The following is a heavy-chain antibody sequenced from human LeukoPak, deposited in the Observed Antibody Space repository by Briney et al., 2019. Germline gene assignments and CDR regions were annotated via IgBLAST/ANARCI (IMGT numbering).Heavy chain of an antibody. D-gene: IGHD3-10*01. J-gene: IGHJ6*03. V-gene: IGHV4-39*01. CDR2: IYYSGST. CDR3: ARHPMSPYGLVMDV. CDR1: GGSISSSSYY. Sequence: SETLSLTCTVSGGSISSSSYYWGWIRQPPGKGLEWIGSIYYSGSTYYNPSLKSRVTISVATSKHQFSLKLSSVTAADTAVYYCARHPMSPYGLVMDVWGKGTTVTVSS.